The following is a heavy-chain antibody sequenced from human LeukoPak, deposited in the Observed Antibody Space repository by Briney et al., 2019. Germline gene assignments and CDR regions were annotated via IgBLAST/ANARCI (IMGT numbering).Heavy chain of an antibody. CDR1: GGSISRGVYY. D-gene: IGHD1-26*01. J-gene: IGHJ4*01. V-gene: IGHV4-31*03. Sequence: SETLSLTCTVSGGSISRGVYYWSWIRQHPGKGLEWMGYIFYTGRVSYNPSLKSRITISVDSTRNHFSLEVSSVTAADTAVYYCARTVGARTFYFDHWGHGTLVTVSS. CDR3: ARTVGARTFYFDH. CDR2: IFYTGRV.